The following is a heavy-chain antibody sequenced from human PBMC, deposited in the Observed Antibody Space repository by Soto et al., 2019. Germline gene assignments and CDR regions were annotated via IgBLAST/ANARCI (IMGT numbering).Heavy chain of an antibody. J-gene: IGHJ5*02. V-gene: IGHV1-3*01. CDR2: INAGNGNT. D-gene: IGHD2-15*01. CDR3: ARDKVAATLRWFDP. CDR1: GYTFTSYA. Sequence: QVQLVQSGAEVKKPGASVKVSCKASGYTFTSYAMHWVRQAPGQRLEWMGWINAGNGNTKYSQKFQGRVTITRDTSASTAYMELSSLRSEDTAVYYCARDKVAATLRWFDPWGQGTLVTVSS.